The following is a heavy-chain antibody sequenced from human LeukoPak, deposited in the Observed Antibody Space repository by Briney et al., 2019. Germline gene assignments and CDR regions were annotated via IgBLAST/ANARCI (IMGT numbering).Heavy chain of an antibody. J-gene: IGHJ4*02. Sequence: NPSETLSLTCTVSGGSISSSSYYWGWIRQPPGRGLEWIGSIYYSGSTCYNPSLKSRVTISVDTSKNQFSLKLSSVTAADTAVYYCAREQTVGSYYFDYWGQGTLVTVSS. V-gene: IGHV4-39*07. CDR1: GGSISSSSYY. CDR2: IYYSGST. CDR3: AREQTVGSYYFDY. D-gene: IGHD1-26*01.